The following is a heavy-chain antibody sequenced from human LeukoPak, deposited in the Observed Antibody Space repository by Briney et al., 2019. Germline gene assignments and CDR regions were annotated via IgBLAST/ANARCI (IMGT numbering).Heavy chain of an antibody. CDR3: AELGITMIGGV. V-gene: IGHV3-53*01. CDR2: IYSGGNT. J-gene: IGHJ6*04. CDR1: GFTVSSNS. Sequence: GGSLRLSCTVSGFTVSSNSMSWVRQAPGKGLEWVSFIYSGGNTHNSDSVKGRFTISRDNAKNSLYLQMNSLRAEDTAVYYCAELGITMIGGVWGKGTTVTITS. D-gene: IGHD3-10*02.